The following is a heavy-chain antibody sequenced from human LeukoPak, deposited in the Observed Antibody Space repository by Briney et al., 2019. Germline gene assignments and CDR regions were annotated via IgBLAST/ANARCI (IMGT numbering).Heavy chain of an antibody. J-gene: IGHJ4*02. CDR1: GFSFISYG. D-gene: IGHD5-18*01. V-gene: IGHV3-23*01. CDR3: GKTTVGYSSGQKPAWPVDY. Sequence: SGGSLRLSCAASGFSFISYGMYWVRQAPGKGLEWVAGIFGSGGSPHYADPVKGRFTISRDNSRNTVDLQIYSLRAEDTAVYYCGKTTVGYSSGQKPAWPVDYWGPGTLVTVSS. CDR2: IFGSGGSP.